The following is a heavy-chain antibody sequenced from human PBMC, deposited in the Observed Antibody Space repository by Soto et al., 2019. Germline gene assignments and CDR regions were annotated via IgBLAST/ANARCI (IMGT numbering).Heavy chain of an antibody. J-gene: IGHJ4*02. CDR3: ARDKSGYGYFDY. Sequence: SETLSLTCTVSGGSISSYYWSWTRQPPGKGLEWIGYIYYSGSTNYNPSLKSRVTISVDTSKNQFSLKLSSVTAADTAVYYRARDKSGYGYFDYWGQGTLVTVSS. CDR2: IYYSGST. D-gene: IGHD1-1*01. V-gene: IGHV4-59*01. CDR1: GGSISSYY.